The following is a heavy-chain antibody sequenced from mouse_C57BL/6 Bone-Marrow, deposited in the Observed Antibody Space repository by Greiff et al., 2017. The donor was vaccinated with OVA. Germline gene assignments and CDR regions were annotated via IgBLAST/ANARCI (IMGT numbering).Heavy chain of an antibody. CDR2: IYPRSGNT. CDR1: GYTFTSYG. V-gene: IGHV1-81*01. D-gene: IGHD4-1*01. Sequence: VKLVESGAELARPGASVKLSCKASGYTFTSYGISWVKQRTGQGLEWIGEIYPRSGNTYYNEKFKGKATLTADKSSSTAYMELRSLTSEDSAVYFCARRGWDGFAYWGQGTLVTVSA. J-gene: IGHJ3*01. CDR3: ARRGWDGFAY.